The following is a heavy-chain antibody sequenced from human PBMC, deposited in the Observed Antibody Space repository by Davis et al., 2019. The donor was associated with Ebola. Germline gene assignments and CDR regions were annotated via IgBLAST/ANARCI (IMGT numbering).Heavy chain of an antibody. CDR3: ARSRKAAAGTWSLFDY. D-gene: IGHD6-13*01. V-gene: IGHV1-24*01. CDR2: FDPEDGET. CDR1: GYTLTELS. J-gene: IGHJ4*02. Sequence: AASVKVSCKVSGYTLTELSMHWVRQAPGKGLEWMGGFDPEDGETIYAQKFQGRVTMTRDTSTSTVYMELSSLRSEDTAVYYCARSRKAAAGTWSLFDYWGQGTLVTVSS.